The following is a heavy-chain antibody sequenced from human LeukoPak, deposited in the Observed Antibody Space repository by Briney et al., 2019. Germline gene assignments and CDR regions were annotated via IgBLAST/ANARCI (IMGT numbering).Heavy chain of an antibody. D-gene: IGHD2-2*01. CDR3: ARGHYCSSTSCLGTGFDY. CDR1: GGTFSSYA. V-gene: IGHV1-69*13. Sequence: SVKVSCKASGGTFSSYAISWVRQAPGQGLEWMGGIIPIFGTANYAQKFQGRVTITADESTSTAYMELSSLRSEDTAVYYCARGHYCSSTSCLGTGFDYWGQGTLVTVSS. CDR2: IIPIFGTA. J-gene: IGHJ4*02.